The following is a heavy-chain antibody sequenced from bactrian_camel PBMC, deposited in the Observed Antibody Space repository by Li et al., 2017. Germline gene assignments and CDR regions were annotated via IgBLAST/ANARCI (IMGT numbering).Heavy chain of an antibody. D-gene: IGHD7*01. Sequence: SCAASGHSYSDCCTGWFRQAPGKEREGVAVIYSGGGSTSYGDSVKGRFTISQDNAKRMAYLQMSSLKPGDTAMYYCAVATDCRWTGYLGTSRRWDYWGQGTQVTVS. CDR3: AVATDCRWTGYLGTSRRWDY. CDR1: GHSYSDCC. V-gene: IGHV3S25*01. CDR2: IYSGGGST. J-gene: IGHJ4*01.